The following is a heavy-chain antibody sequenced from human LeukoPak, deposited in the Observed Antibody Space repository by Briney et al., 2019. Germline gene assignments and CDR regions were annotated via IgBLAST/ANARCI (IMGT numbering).Heavy chain of an antibody. CDR3: AKKSGNLYYFDY. J-gene: IGHJ4*02. Sequence: GGSLRLSCAASGFTFSSYSMNWVRQAPGKGLEWVSYISSSSSTIYYADSVKGRFTISRDDSQNTLALQMNSLRAEDTAVYYCAKKSGNLYYFDYWGQGTLVTVSS. V-gene: IGHV3-48*01. D-gene: IGHD1-14*01. CDR1: GFTFSSYS. CDR2: ISSSSSTI.